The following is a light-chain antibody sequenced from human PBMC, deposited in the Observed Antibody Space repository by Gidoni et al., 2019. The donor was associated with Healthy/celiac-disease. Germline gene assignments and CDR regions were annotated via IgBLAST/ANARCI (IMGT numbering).Light chain of an antibody. J-gene: IGKJ1*01. Sequence: DIQMTQSPSSLSASVGDRVTITCRASQSISRYLNLYQQKPGKAPKLLIYAASSLQSGVPSRFSGSVSGTDFTLTISSLQPEDFAIYYCQQSYSTPRTFGQGTKVEIK. CDR3: QQSYSTPRT. CDR1: QSISRY. CDR2: AAS. V-gene: IGKV1-39*01.